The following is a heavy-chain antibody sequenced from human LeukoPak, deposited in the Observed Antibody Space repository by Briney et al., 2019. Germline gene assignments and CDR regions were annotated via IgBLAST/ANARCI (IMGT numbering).Heavy chain of an antibody. V-gene: IGHV4-61*02. CDR1: GGSISSGSYY. CDR2: IYTSGST. J-gene: IGHJ3*02. CDR3: ARTTIFGVVIIGAFDI. Sequence: SETLSLTCTVSGGSISSGSYYWSWIRQPAGKGLEWIGRIYTSGSTNYNPSLKSRDTISVDTSKNQFSLKLSSVTAADTAVYYCARTTIFGVVIIGAFDIWGQGTMVTVSS. D-gene: IGHD3-3*01.